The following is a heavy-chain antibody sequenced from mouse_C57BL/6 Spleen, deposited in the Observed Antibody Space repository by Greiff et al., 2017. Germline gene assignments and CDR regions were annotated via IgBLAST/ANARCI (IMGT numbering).Heavy chain of an antibody. CDR3: ARWGDGYRGYFDV. CDR2: IYPSDSET. J-gene: IGHJ1*03. Sequence: QVQLQQPGAELVRPGSSVKLSCKASGYTFTSYWMDWVKQRPGQGLEWIGNIYPSDSETHYNQKFKDKATLTVDKSSSTAYMQLSSLTSEDSAVYYCARWGDGYRGYFDVWGTGTTVTVSS. V-gene: IGHV1-61*01. CDR1: GYTFTSYW. D-gene: IGHD2-3*01.